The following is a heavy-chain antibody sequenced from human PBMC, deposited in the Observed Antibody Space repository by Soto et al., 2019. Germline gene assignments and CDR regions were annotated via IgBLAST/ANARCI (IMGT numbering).Heavy chain of an antibody. CDR3: VRIRYQLPSSLLWLDP. V-gene: IGHV4-34*01. D-gene: IGHD3-16*02. Sequence: PSETLSLTXAVYGGFLSESYWTWIRQPPGKGLESIGEINHVGGTNYNPSLKSRVTMSVDTSQNQFSLRLISGTAADTAMYFCVRIRYQLPSSLLWLDPWGQGTPVTVSS. CDR2: INHVGGT. J-gene: IGHJ5*02. CDR1: GGFLSESY.